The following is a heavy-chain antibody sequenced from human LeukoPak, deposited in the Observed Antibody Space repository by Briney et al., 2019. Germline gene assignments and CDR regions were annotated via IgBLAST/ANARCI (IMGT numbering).Heavy chain of an antibody. CDR2: ISPSSSYI. Sequence: GGSLRLSCAASGFTFSSSSMNWVRQAPGKGLEFVSSISPSSSYIYYADSVKGRFTISRDDAKNSLFLQMNSLRAEDTAVYHCARVIAARPARRTYYYMDVWGKGTTVTVSS. CDR3: ARVIAARPARRTYYYMDV. D-gene: IGHD6-6*01. V-gene: IGHV3-21*06. J-gene: IGHJ6*03. CDR1: GFTFSSSS.